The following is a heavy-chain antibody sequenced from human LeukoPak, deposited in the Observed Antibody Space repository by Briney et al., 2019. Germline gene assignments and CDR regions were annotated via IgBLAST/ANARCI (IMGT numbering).Heavy chain of an antibody. CDR2: ISPSGEIT. J-gene: IGHJ1*01. CDR1: GFTFSRHG. D-gene: IGHD3-16*01. V-gene: IGHV3-23*01. Sequence: GGSLRLSCVASGFTFSRHGMNWVRQAPGQGLEWVSGISPSGEITYYTDSVKGRFTISRDNSKNTVSLQMNSLRGEDTAVYYCAKDDAWGRYKDWGQGTLVTVSS. CDR3: AKDDAWGRYKD.